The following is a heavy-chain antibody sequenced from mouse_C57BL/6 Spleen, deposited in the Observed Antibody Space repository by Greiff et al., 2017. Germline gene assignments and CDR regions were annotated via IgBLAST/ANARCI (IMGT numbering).Heavy chain of an antibody. V-gene: IGHV1-15*01. CDR1: GYTFTDYE. J-gene: IGHJ2*01. Sequence: QVHVKQSGAELVRPGASVTLSCKASGYTFTDYEMHWVKQTPVHGLEWIGAIDPETGGTAYNQKFKGKAILTADKSSSTAYMELRSLTSEDSAVYYSHYYGSSLYYFDYWGQGTTLTVSS. CDR2: IDPETGGT. D-gene: IGHD1-1*01. CDR3: HYYGSSLYYFDY.